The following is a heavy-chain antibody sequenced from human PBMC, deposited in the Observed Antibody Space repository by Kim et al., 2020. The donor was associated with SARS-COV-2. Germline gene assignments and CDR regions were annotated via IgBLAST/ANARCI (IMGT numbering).Heavy chain of an antibody. CDR2: ISSSSSTI. CDR1: GFTFSSYS. J-gene: IGHJ6*02. D-gene: IGHD3-10*01. V-gene: IGHV3-48*04. CDR3: ARDTWFGELFHPTSYYYYGMDV. Sequence: GGSLRLSCAASGFTFSSYSMNWVRQAPGKGLEWVSYISSSSSTIYYADSVKGRFTISRDNAKNSLYLQMNSLRAEDTAVYYCARDTWFGELFHPTSYYYYGMDVWGQGTTVTVSS.